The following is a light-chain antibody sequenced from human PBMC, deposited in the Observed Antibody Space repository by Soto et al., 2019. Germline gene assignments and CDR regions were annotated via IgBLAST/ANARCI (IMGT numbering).Light chain of an antibody. V-gene: IGKV1-9*01. CDR1: QGIRDF. Sequence: DIQLTQSPSFLSASVGDRVTITCRASQGIRDFLAWYQQKPGKAPKLLIYAASTLQTGVPTRFSGIASGTEFTLIISNLQPADCATYYCQQFNVYPLTFGGGTKVEIK. J-gene: IGKJ4*01. CDR3: QQFNVYPLT. CDR2: AAS.